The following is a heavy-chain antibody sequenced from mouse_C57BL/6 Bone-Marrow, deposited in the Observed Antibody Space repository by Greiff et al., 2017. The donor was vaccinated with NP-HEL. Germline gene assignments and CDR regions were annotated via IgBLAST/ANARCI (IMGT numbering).Heavy chain of an antibody. CDR2: INPNYGTT. CDR3: RYYGNYGYYFDY. J-gene: IGHJ2*01. D-gene: IGHD2-1*01. CDR1: GYSFTDYN. V-gene: IGHV1-39*01. Sequence: EVKLVESGPELVKPGASVKISCKASGYSFTDYNMNWVKQSNGKSLEWIGVINPNYGTTSYNQKFKGKATLTVDQSSSTAYMQLNSLTSEDSAVYYCRYYGNYGYYFDYWGQGTTLTVSS.